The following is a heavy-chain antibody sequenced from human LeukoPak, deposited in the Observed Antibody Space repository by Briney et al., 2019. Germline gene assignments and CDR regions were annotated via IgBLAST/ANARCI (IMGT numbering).Heavy chain of an antibody. D-gene: IGHD3-10*01. V-gene: IGHV1-3*01. CDR1: GYTFTSYA. CDR2: INAGNGNT. Sequence: GASVKVSCKASGYTFTSYAMHWVRQAPGQRLEWMGWINAGNGNTKYSQKFQGRVTITRDTSASTAYMELSSLRSEDTAVYYCASLPSDRLLWFGELSYWGQGTLVTVSS. J-gene: IGHJ4*02. CDR3: ASLPSDRLLWFGELSY.